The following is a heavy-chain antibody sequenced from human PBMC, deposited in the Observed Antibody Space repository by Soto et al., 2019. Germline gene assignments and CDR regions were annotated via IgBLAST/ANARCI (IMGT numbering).Heavy chain of an antibody. CDR3: ASLRSYCGGDCYPFHDY. Sequence: PGGSLRLSCAASGFTFSSYSMNWVRQAPGKGLEWVSSISSSSSYIYYADSVKGRFTISRDNAKNSLYLQMNSLRAEDTAVYYCASLRSYCGGDCYPFHDYWGQGTLVTVSS. D-gene: IGHD2-21*01. CDR2: ISSSSSYI. V-gene: IGHV3-21*01. J-gene: IGHJ4*02. CDR1: GFTFSSYS.